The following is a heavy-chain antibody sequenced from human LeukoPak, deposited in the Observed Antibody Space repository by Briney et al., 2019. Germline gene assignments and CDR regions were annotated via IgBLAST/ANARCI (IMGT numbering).Heavy chain of an antibody. J-gene: IGHJ4*02. V-gene: IGHV1-8*01. Sequence: ASVKVSCKASGYTFTSYDINWVRQATGQGLEWMGWMNPNSGNTGYAQKFQGRVTMTRNTSISTAYMELSRLRSDDTAVYYCARDYSSSWYYLDYWGQGTLVTVSS. D-gene: IGHD6-13*01. CDR2: MNPNSGNT. CDR1: GYTFTSYD. CDR3: ARDYSSSWYYLDY.